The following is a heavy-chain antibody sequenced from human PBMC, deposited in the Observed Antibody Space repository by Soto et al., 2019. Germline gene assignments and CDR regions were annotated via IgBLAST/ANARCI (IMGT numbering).Heavy chain of an antibody. D-gene: IGHD1-7*01. CDR3: ARDRPLELPIDYYGMAV. Sequence: SVKVSCKASGGTFSSYAISWVRQAPGQGLEWMGGIIPIFGTANYAQKFQGRVTITADESTSTAYMELSSLRSEDTDVYYCARDRPLELPIDYYGMAVWGQGTTVTVSS. V-gene: IGHV1-69*13. CDR2: IIPIFGTA. J-gene: IGHJ6*02. CDR1: GGTFSSYA.